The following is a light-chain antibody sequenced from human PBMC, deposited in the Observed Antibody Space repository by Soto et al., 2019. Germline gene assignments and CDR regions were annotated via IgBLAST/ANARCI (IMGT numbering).Light chain of an antibody. CDR1: SSNIGSNS. V-gene: IGLV1-44*01. CDR2: SNI. J-gene: IGLJ2*01. CDR3: AAWDDSLNGRV. Sequence: QSVLTQPPSVSGSPRQRVTISCSGGSSNIGSNSVNWYQQLPGTAPKLLIYSNIQRPSGVPDRFSGSKSGTSASLAISGLQSEDEADYYCAAWDDSLNGRVFGGGTKLTVL.